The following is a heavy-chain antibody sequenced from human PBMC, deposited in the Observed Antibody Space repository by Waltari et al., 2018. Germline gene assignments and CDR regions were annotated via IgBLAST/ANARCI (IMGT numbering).Heavy chain of an antibody. Sequence: QVQLQQWGAGLLKPSETLSLTCAVYGGSFSGYYWSWIRQPPGKGLEWIGEINHSGSTNYHPSRKSRVTISVDTSKNQFSLKLSSVTAADTAVYYCARTRGPGYYGSGSYYTRYYFDYWGQGTLVTVSS. J-gene: IGHJ4*02. D-gene: IGHD3-10*01. CDR3: ARTRGPGYYGSGSYYTRYYFDY. CDR2: INHSGST. V-gene: IGHV4-34*01. CDR1: GGSFSGYY.